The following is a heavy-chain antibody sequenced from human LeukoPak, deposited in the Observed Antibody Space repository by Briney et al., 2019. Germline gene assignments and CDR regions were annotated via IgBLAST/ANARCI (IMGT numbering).Heavy chain of an antibody. J-gene: IGHJ5*02. V-gene: IGHV4-61*02. Sequence: SETLSLTCTVSGGSISSGSYYWSWIRQPAGKGLEWIGRIYTSGSTNYNPSLKSRVTISGDTSKNQFSLKLSSVTAADTAAYYCARAPYSSGWYGEYNWFDPWGQGTLVTVSS. CDR3: ARAPYSSGWYGEYNWFDP. CDR2: IYTSGST. D-gene: IGHD6-19*01. CDR1: GGSISSGSYY.